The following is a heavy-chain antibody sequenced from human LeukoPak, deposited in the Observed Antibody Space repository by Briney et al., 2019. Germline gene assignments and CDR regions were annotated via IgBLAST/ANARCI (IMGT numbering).Heavy chain of an antibody. Sequence: GASVKVSCKASGYTFTDYYMHWVRQAPGQGLEGMGVINPSGGSTNHAQKFQGRVTMARDTSTSTVYMELSSLSSEDTAVYYCARASSWYYFDYWGQGTLVTVSS. CDR1: GYTFTDYY. J-gene: IGHJ4*02. V-gene: IGHV1-46*01. D-gene: IGHD6-13*01. CDR2: INPSGGST. CDR3: ARASSWYYFDY.